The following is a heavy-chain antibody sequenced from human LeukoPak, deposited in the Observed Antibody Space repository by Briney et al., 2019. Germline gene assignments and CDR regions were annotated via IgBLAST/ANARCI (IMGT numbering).Heavy chain of an antibody. CDR1: GFTFSSYE. V-gene: IGHV3-48*03. CDR3: ATFPTLVRGAIIECYFDY. J-gene: IGHJ4*02. CDR2: ISSSGSTI. D-gene: IGHD3-10*01. Sequence: GGSLRLSCAASGFTFSSYEMNWVRQAPGKGLEWASYISSSGSTIYYADSVKGRFTISRDNAKNSLYLQMNSLRAEDTAVYYCATFPTLVRGAIIECYFDYWGQGTLVTVSS.